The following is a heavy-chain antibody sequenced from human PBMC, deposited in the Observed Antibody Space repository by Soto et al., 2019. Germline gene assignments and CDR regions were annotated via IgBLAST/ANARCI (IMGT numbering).Heavy chain of an antibody. CDR1: GFTFGSYA. D-gene: IGHD1-26*01. J-gene: IGHJ1*01. Sequence: GGSLRLSCAAAGFTFGSYAVSWVRQAPGKGLEWVSAISGSGGSTYYADSVKGRFTISRDNSKNTLYLQMNSLRAEDTAVYYCATHSGSYLSRIQHWGQGTLVTVSS. CDR3: ATHSGSYLSRIQH. V-gene: IGHV3-23*01. CDR2: ISGSGGST.